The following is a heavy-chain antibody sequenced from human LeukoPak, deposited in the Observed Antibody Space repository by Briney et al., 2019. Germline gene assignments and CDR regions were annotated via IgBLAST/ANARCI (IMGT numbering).Heavy chain of an antibody. CDR1: GGSISSSSYY. Sequence: SETLSLTCTVSGGSISSSSYYWSWIRQPPGKGLEWIGYIYYSGSTNYNPSLKSRVTISVDTSKNQFSLKLSSVTAADTAVYYCASTTYYYDSSGYYSDAFDIWGQGTMVTVSS. V-gene: IGHV4-61*01. CDR3: ASTTYYYDSSGYYSDAFDI. CDR2: IYYSGST. J-gene: IGHJ3*02. D-gene: IGHD3-22*01.